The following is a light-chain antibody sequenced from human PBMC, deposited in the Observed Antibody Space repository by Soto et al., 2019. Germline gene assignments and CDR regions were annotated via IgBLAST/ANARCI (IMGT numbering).Light chain of an antibody. V-gene: IGKV3-11*01. J-gene: IGKJ4*02. CDR1: QSVSSY. CDR2: DAS. Sequence: IVLTQSPATLSLTPGERATLSCRASQSVSSYLAWYQQKPGQAPRLLIYDASNSATGIPARFSGSGSGTDFKLTISSLGPEDCAVYYGQERSNWPPTFGGGTKVEIK. CDR3: QERSNWPPT.